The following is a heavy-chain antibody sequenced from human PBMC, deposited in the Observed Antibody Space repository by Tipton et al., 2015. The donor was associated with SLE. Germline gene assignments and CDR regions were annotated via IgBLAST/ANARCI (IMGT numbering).Heavy chain of an antibody. CDR2: IRSKAYGGTT. D-gene: IGHD3-22*01. V-gene: IGHV3-49*03. CDR1: GFTFGDYA. Sequence: SLRLSCTASGFTFGDYAMSWFRQAPGKGLEWVGFIRSKAYGGTTEYAASVKGRFTISRDDSKSIAYLQMNSLKPEDTAVYYCTRGLDYYDSSGYDYYYGMDDWGQGTTVTVSS. J-gene: IGHJ6*02. CDR3: TRGLDYYDSSGYDYYYGMDD.